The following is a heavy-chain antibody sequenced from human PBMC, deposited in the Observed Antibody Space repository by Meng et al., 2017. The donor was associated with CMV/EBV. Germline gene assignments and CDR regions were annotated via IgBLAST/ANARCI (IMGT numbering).Heavy chain of an antibody. V-gene: IGHV4-34*01. Sequence: GSFSGYSWSCLRQPPGKGLEWSGEINHSGSTNYNPSLRSRVTISVDTSKNQFSLKLSSVTAADTAVYYCARPNHYCSSTSCPNWFDPWGQGTLVPSPQ. J-gene: IGHJ5*02. CDR3: ARPNHYCSSTSCPNWFDP. D-gene: IGHD2-2*01. CDR2: INHSGST. CDR1: GSFSGYS.